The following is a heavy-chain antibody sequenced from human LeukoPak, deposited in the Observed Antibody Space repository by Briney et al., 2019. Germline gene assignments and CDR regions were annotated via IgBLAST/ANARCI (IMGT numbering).Heavy chain of an antibody. D-gene: IGHD6-6*01. CDR3: ARAFSIAARPRDY. Sequence: ASVKVSCKASGYTFTSYYMHWVRQAPGQGLEWMGWINPNSGGTNYAQKFQGRVTMTRDTSISTAYMELSRLRSDDTAVYYCARAFSIAARPRDYWGQGTLVTVSS. CDR1: GYTFTSYY. CDR2: INPNSGGT. V-gene: IGHV1-2*02. J-gene: IGHJ4*02.